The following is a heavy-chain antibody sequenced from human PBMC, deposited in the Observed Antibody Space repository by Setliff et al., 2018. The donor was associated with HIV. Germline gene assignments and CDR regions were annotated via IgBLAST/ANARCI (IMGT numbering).Heavy chain of an antibody. Sequence: SVKVSCKASGGRSSSYGISWVRQAPGQGLEWMGGIIPILGITNYAQKFQGRVTISADKSTSTVSMELSSLRSGDTAVYHCARSSYDILTGYYKALEYWGQGTLVTVSS. V-gene: IGHV1-69*10. J-gene: IGHJ4*02. CDR3: ARSSYDILTGYYKALEY. CDR2: IIPILGIT. D-gene: IGHD3-9*01. CDR1: GGRSSSYG.